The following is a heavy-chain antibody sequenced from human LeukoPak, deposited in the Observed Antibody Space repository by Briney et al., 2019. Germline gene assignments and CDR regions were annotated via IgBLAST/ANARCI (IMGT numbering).Heavy chain of an antibody. Sequence: PSETLSLTCTVSGGSISSADYYWSWIRQYPGKGLEWIGYIYYSGSTYYNPSLKSRVIISVDTSKNLFSLNLSSVTAADTAVYYCARSQSNVHTPVVAISYYLDSWGPGTLVTVSS. CDR3: ARSQSNVHTPVVAISYYLDS. J-gene: IGHJ4*02. V-gene: IGHV4-31*03. D-gene: IGHD5-18*01. CDR2: IYYSGST. CDR1: GGSISSADYY.